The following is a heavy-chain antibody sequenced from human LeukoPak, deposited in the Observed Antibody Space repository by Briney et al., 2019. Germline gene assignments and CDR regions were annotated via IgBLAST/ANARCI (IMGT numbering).Heavy chain of an antibody. CDR2: IWGRGDYT. Sequence: GGSLRLSCAASGFTFSNYAMTWVRRAPGKGLEWVSSIWGRGDYTNYADSVRGLVTISRDRTKSTLFLQLNSLRVDDTAVYYCAKDPNGDYVGAFDVWGQGIMVTVSS. J-gene: IGHJ3*01. D-gene: IGHD4-23*01. CDR1: GFTFSNYA. V-gene: IGHV3-23*01. CDR3: AKDPNGDYVGAFDV.